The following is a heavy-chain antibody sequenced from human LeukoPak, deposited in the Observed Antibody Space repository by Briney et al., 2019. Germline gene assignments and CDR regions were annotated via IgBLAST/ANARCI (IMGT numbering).Heavy chain of an antibody. Sequence: SETLSLTCTVSGGSISSYYWSWIRQPPGKGLEWIGYTYYSGSTNYNPSLKSRVTISVDTSKNQFSLKLSSVTAADTAVYYCARDVPYPDVWGQGTTVTVSS. CDR3: ARDVPYPDV. V-gene: IGHV4-59*01. J-gene: IGHJ6*02. CDR1: GGSISSYY. CDR2: TYYSGST.